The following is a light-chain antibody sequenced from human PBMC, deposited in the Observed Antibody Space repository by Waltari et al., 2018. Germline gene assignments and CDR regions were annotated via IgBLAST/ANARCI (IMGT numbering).Light chain of an antibody. V-gene: IGKV3D-15*01. Sequence: EIVMTQSPATLSLSPGERATISCRASQSVSSNLAWYQQKPGQAPRLLIYGASSRATGIPDRFSGSGSGTDFTLTINSLEPEDVGVYYCLQRNDWPRTFGQGTKVEI. CDR1: QSVSSN. CDR2: GAS. CDR3: LQRNDWPRT. J-gene: IGKJ1*01.